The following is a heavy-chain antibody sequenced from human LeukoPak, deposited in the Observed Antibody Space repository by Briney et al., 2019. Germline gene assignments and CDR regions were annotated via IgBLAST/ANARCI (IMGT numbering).Heavy chain of an antibody. CDR3: ARANALYCSSTSCLFDY. V-gene: IGHV1-2*02. J-gene: IGHJ4*02. D-gene: IGHD2-2*01. CDR1: GYAVTVYC. CDR2: MNPNRGGT. Sequence: ASENLSFNSSGYAVTVYCMHWVRHGPGQGIEWMSWMNPNRGGTNYAQNFHDRITRARETSISTAYMELSRLRSDDTAIYYCARANALYCSSTSCLFDYWGEGTLVTVSS.